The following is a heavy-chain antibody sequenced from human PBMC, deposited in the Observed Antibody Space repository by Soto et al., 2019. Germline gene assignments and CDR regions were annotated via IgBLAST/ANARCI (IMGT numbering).Heavy chain of an antibody. CDR1: GFTFSRYW. J-gene: IGHJ6*02. CDR2: ISSYGSDT. V-gene: IGHV3-74*01. CDR3: ARDTSYTMDI. Sequence: GGSLRLSCAASGFTFSRYWMHWVRQAPGKGLVWVSRISSYGSDTHYADSVKGRFTISRDNAKNTLYLQMNSLRAEDTAVYYCARDTSYTMDIWGQGTTVTVSS. D-gene: IGHD4-4*01.